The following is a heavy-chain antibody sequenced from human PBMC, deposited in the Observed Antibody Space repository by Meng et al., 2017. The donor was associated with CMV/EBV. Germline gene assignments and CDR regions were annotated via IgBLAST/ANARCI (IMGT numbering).Heavy chain of an antibody. CDR3: ARGTYDFWSGYKYYGMDV. CDR1: GFTFSSYW. D-gene: IGHD3-3*01. V-gene: IGHV3-74*01. CDR2: INSDGSST. Sequence: GESLKISCAASGFTFSSYWMHWVRQAPGKGLMWVSRINSDGSSTSYADSVKGRFTISRDNAKNTLYLQMNSLRAEDTAVYYCARGTYDFWSGYKYYGMDVWGQGTTVTVSS. J-gene: IGHJ6*02.